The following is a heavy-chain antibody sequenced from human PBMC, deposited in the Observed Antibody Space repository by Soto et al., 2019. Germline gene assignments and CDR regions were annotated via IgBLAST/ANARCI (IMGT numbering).Heavy chain of an antibody. CDR3: ARDELEAAAALY. D-gene: IGHD6-13*01. Sequence: ASVKVSCKACCYTFTSYGISLLRHSPGQGLEWIGLIIAYNGNTNYAQKLQGRVTMTTDTSTSTAYMELRSLRSDDTAVYYCARDELEAAAALYWGQGTLVTVSS. CDR1: CYTFTSYG. J-gene: IGHJ4*02. CDR2: IIAYNGNT. V-gene: IGHV1-18*01.